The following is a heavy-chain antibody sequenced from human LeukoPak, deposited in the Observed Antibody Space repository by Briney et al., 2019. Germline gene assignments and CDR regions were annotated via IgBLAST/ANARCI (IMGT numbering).Heavy chain of an antibody. Sequence: GEPLKISCKGSGYSFTSYWIGWVRQMPGKGLERMGIIYPGDSDTRYSPSFQGQVTISADKSISNAYLQWSSLKASDTAMYYCAISTYYYGSGSDYYFDYWGQGTLVTVSS. J-gene: IGHJ4*02. V-gene: IGHV5-51*01. CDR3: AISTYYYGSGSDYYFDY. CDR2: IYPGDSDT. D-gene: IGHD3-10*01. CDR1: GYSFTSYW.